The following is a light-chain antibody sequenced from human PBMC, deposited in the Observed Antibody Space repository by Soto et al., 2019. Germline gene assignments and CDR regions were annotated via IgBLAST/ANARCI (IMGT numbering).Light chain of an antibody. CDR3: QQYGSSPPYT. CDR1: HSVSSSY. V-gene: IGKV3-20*01. J-gene: IGKJ2*01. Sequence: EIVLTQSPGTLSLSPGERATLSCRASHSVSSSYLAWYQQKPGRAPRLLIYGASSRATGIPDRFSGSGSGTYFTLTISRLEPEDFAVYYCQQYGSSPPYTFGQGTKLEIK. CDR2: GAS.